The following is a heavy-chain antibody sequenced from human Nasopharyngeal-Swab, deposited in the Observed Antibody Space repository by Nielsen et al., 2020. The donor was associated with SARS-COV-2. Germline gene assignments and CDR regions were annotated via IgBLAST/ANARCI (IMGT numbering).Heavy chain of an antibody. J-gene: IGHJ6*02. CDR3: TTDIVGATYYGMDV. V-gene: IGHV3-15*01. Sequence: GESLKISCAASGFTFSNAWMSWVRQAPGKGLEWVGRIKSKTDGGTTDYAAPVKGRFTIPRDDSKNTLYLQMNSLKTEDTAVYYCTTDIVGATYYGMDVWGQGTTVTVSS. CDR1: GFTFSNAW. D-gene: IGHD1-26*01. CDR2: IKSKTDGGTT.